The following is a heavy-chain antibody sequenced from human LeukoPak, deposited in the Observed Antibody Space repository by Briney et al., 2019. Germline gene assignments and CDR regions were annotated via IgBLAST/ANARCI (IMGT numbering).Heavy chain of an antibody. D-gene: IGHD2-2*02. CDR2: IIPIFGTA. CDR1: GGTFSSYA. J-gene: IGHJ2*01. CDR3: ARGVVVVPAAIGDWYFDL. V-gene: IGHV1-69*05. Sequence: SVKVSCKASGGTFSSYAISWVRQAPGQGLEWMGGIIPIFGTANYAQKFQGRVTITMDESTSTAYMELSSLRSEDTAVYYCARGVVVVPAAIGDWYFDLWGRGTLVTVSS.